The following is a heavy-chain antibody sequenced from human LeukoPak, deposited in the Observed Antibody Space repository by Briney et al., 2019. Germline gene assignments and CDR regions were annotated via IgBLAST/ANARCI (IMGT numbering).Heavy chain of an antibody. CDR3: ASGSGSYSHWFDP. D-gene: IGHD3-10*01. Sequence: PSETLSLTGTVSGGSISSYYWSWIRQPPGKGLEWIGYIYYSGSTNYNPSLKSRVTMSVDTSKNQFSLKLTSVTAADTAVYYCASGSGSYSHWFDPWGQGILVTVSS. J-gene: IGHJ5*02. V-gene: IGHV4-59*12. CDR1: GGSISSYY. CDR2: IYYSGST.